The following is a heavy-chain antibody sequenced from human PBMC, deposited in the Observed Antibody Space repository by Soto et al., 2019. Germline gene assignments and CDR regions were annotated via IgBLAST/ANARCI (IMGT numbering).Heavy chain of an antibody. CDR3: AKDSSSYSSGWYQRIPLGWYFDL. Sequence: EVQLLESGGGLVQPGGSLRLSCAASGFTFSSYAMSWVRQAPGKGLEWVSAISGSGGSTYYADSVKGRFTISRDNSKNTLYLQMNSLRAEDTAVYYCAKDSSSYSSGWYQRIPLGWYFDLWGRGTLVTVSS. J-gene: IGHJ2*01. V-gene: IGHV3-23*01. CDR1: GFTFSSYA. D-gene: IGHD6-19*01. CDR2: ISGSGGST.